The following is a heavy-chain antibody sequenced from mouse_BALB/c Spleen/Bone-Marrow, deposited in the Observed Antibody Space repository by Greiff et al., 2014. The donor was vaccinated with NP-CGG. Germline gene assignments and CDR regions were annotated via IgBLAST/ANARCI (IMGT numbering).Heavy chain of an antibody. CDR3: TRSGTLGAMDY. J-gene: IGHJ4*01. Sequence: VQLQQSGGGLVQPGGSRKLSCAASGFTLSSFGMHWVRQAPEKGLEWVAYISSGSSTIYYADTMKGRFTISRDNPKNTLFLQVTSLRSEDTAMYYCTRSGTLGAMDYWGQGTSVTVSS. V-gene: IGHV5-17*02. D-gene: IGHD3-3*01. CDR1: GFTLSSFG. CDR2: ISSGSSTI.